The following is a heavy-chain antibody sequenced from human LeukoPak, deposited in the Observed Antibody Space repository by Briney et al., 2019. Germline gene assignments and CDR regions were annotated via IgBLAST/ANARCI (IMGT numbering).Heavy chain of an antibody. CDR3: ATLFSTTWRFFQH. CDR1: GFSNYW. CDR2: IKQDGSEK. J-gene: IGHJ1*01. V-gene: IGHV3-7*03. Sequence: PGGSLRLSCAVSGFSNYWMSWVRQAPGKGLEWVADIKQDGSEKYYVDSVKGRFIISRDNSKNTLYLQMNSLRAEDTAVYYCATLFSTTWRFFQHWGQGTLVTVSS. D-gene: IGHD1-14*01.